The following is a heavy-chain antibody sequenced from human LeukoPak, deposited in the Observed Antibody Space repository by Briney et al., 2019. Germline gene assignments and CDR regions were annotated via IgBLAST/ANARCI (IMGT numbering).Heavy chain of an antibody. CDR3: ARGVLWFGELLKGGFDY. V-gene: IGHV1-8*01. Sequence: ASVKVSCKASGYTFTSYDINWVRQATGQGLEWMGWMNPNSGNTGYAQKFQGRVTMTRNTSISTAYMELSSLRSEDTAVYYCARGVLWFGELLKGGFDYWGQGTLVIVSS. D-gene: IGHD3-10*01. CDR1: GYTFTSYD. J-gene: IGHJ4*02. CDR2: MNPNSGNT.